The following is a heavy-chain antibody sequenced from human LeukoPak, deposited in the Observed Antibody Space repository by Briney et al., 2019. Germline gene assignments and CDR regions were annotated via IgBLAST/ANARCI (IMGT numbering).Heavy chain of an antibody. J-gene: IGHJ3*02. CDR3: ARDYWNDERAFDI. CDR2: ISYDGSNK. V-gene: IGHV3-30*01. D-gene: IGHD1-1*01. CDR1: GFTFSSYA. Sequence: GGSLRLSCAASGFTFSSYAMHWVRQAPGKGLEWVAVISYDGSNKYYADSVKGRFTISRDNSKNTLYLQMNSLRAEDTAVYYCARDYWNDERAFDIWGQGAMVTVSS.